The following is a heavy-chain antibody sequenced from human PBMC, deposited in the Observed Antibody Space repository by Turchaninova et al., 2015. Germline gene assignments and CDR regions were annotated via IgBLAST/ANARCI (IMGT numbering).Heavy chain of an antibody. CDR1: GESFNGYY. CDR2: INYSGST. J-gene: IGHJ4*02. D-gene: IGHD2-15*01. Sequence: QVQLQQWGAGLLKPSETLSLTCAVYGESFNGYYWSWIRQPPGTGLEWIGEINYSGSTNYNPSLKSRATISVDTSRNQFSLKLISVTAADTAVYYCAREDCSGGTCSYFDYWGQGTLVTVSS. CDR3: AREDCSGGTCSYFDY. V-gene: IGHV4-34*01.